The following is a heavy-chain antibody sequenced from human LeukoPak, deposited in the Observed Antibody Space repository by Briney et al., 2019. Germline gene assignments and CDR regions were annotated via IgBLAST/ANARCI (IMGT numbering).Heavy chain of an antibody. CDR1: GFTFDDYA. J-gene: IGHJ6*03. CDR3: KGGIIKREYYYYYMDV. Sequence: QPGRSLRLSCAASGFTFDDYAMHWVRQAPGKGLEWVSGINWSSDRIGYADSVKGRFTISRDNAKKSLYLQMNSLRAEDTALYYAKGGIIKREYYYYYMDVWGKGTTVTISS. V-gene: IGHV3-9*01. D-gene: IGHD3-16*02. CDR2: INWSSDRI.